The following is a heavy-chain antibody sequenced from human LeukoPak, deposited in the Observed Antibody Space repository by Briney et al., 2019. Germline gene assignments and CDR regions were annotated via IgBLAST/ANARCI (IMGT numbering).Heavy chain of an antibody. CDR1: GGSFSGYY. D-gene: IGHD3-9*01. J-gene: IGHJ6*02. CDR2: INHSGST. V-gene: IGHV4-34*01. Sequence: KPSETLSLTCAVYGGSFSGYYWSWIRQPPGKGLEWIGEINHSGSTNYNPSLKSRVTISVDTSKNQFSLKLSSVTAADTAVYYCARANDIEDGMDVWGQGTTVTVSS. CDR3: ARANDIEDGMDV.